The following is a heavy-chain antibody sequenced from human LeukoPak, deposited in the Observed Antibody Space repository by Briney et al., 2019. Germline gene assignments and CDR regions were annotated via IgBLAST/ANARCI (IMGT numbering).Heavy chain of an antibody. Sequence: SETLSLTCTVSGGSISSGGYYWSWIRQPPGKGLEWIGYIYHSGSTYYNPSLKSRVTISVDRSKNQFSLELSSVTAADTAVYYCARVELGAFDIWGQGTMVTVSS. J-gene: IGHJ3*02. CDR3: ARVELGAFDI. D-gene: IGHD7-27*01. V-gene: IGHV4-30-2*01. CDR2: IYHSGST. CDR1: GGSISSGGYY.